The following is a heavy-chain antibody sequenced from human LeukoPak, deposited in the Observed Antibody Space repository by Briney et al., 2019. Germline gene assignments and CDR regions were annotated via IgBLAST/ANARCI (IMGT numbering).Heavy chain of an antibody. CDR3: ARVSDISVAAYFDY. V-gene: IGHV3-30*04. D-gene: IGHD6-19*01. J-gene: IGHJ4*02. Sequence: GGSLRLSCAASGFTFNSYAMHWVRQAPGKGLEWVAVISYDGSNKYYADSVKGRFTISRDNSKNTLYLLMNSLRPEDTAVYYCARVSDISVAAYFDYWGQGTLVTVSS. CDR2: ISYDGSNK. CDR1: GFTFNSYA.